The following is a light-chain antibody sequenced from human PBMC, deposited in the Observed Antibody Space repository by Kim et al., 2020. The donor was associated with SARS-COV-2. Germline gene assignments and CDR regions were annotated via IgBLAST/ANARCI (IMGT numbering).Light chain of an antibody. Sequence: QPALTQSPSVSGSPGQSVTISCTGTNSDVGGYNYVSWYQQHPGKVPKLIIYNVNERPSGVPDRFSGSKSGNTASLTISGLQAEDEADYYCCSYGGKYNAVFGGGTQLTVL. CDR3: CSYGGKYNAV. V-gene: IGLV2-11*01. J-gene: IGLJ2*01. CDR2: NVN. CDR1: NSDVGGYNY.